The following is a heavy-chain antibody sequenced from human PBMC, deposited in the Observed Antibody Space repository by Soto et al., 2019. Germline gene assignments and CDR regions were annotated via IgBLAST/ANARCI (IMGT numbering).Heavy chain of an antibody. CDR3: AREIGRDYDSSGYYTNNWFDP. Sequence: GAAVKLSCKASGYTLDGYYMHAVQQGPGKGREXXGWINTKGGGTNYAQKFKGWVTMTRDTSISTAYMELSRLRSDDTAVYYCAREIGRDYDSSGYYTNNWFDPWGQGTLVLVFS. CDR1: GYTLDGYY. D-gene: IGHD3-22*01. J-gene: IGHJ5*02. V-gene: IGHV1-2*04. CDR2: INTKGGGT.